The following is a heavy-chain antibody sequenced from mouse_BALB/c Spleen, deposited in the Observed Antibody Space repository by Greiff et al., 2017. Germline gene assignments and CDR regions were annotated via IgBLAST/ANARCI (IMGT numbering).Heavy chain of an antibody. V-gene: IGHV5-6*01. CDR3: ARHEAEGYFDD. J-gene: IGHJ2*01. Sequence: EVKLMESGGDLVKPGGSLKLSCAASGFTFSSYGMSWVRQTPDKRLEWVATISSGGSYTYYPDSVKGRFTISRDNAKNTLYLQMSSLKSEDTAMYYCARHEAEGYFDDWGQGTTRTVAS. CDR2: ISSGGSYT. CDR1: GFTFSSYG.